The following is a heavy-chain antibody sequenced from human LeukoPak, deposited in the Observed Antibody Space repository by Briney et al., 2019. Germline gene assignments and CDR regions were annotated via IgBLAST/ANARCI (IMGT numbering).Heavy chain of an antibody. V-gene: IGHV4-4*02. CDR1: GGSISSGWW. D-gene: IGHD6-13*01. CDR2: IHHSGTT. Sequence: SETLSLTCAVSGGSISSGWWWSWVRQSPGKGLEWIAEIHHSGTTHYNPSLKSRVTISVDTSKNQFSLKLSSVTAADTAVYYCARGLRPGGDSSSWYVDYWGQGTLVTVSS. J-gene: IGHJ4*02. CDR3: ARGLRPGGDSSSWYVDY.